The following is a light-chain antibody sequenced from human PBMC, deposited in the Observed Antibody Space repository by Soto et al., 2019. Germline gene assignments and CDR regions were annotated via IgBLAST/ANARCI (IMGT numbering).Light chain of an antibody. CDR2: GAS. CDR1: RSVSSY. CDR3: QHRSSWPLT. V-gene: IGKV3-11*01. J-gene: IGKJ4*01. Sequence: EIVLTHSPATLSLSPGERATLSCRASRSVSSYLAWYQQKPGQAPRLLIFGASNRATGIPARFSGSGSGTDFTLTISSLEPEDFAVYYCQHRSSWPLTFGGGTKVDIK.